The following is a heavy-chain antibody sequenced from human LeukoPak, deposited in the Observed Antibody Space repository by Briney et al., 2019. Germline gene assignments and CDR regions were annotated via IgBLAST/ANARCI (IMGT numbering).Heavy chain of an antibody. CDR3: ARHSRSTNWFDT. Sequence: SETLSLTCTVSGDSISSSNCYWGWIRQPPGKGLEWVGSIYFSGGTYYNASLKSRVTISVDKSKNQLSLNLTSATAADTALYYCARHSRSTNWFDTWGQGILVTVSS. CDR1: GDSISSSNCY. J-gene: IGHJ5*02. V-gene: IGHV4-39*01. CDR2: IYFSGGT.